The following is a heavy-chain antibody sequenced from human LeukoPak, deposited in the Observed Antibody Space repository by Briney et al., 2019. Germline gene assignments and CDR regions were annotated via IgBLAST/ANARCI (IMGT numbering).Heavy chain of an antibody. CDR1: GYTFTSYY. CDR2: IHPSSGAT. Sequence: ASVKVSCKASGYTFTSYYMHWVRQAPGQGLEWMGRIHPSSGATNYAQRFQGRVTLTRDTSINTAYMELSRLTSDDTAVYYCARDLPFEDWGQGTLVTVSS. D-gene: IGHD2/OR15-2a*01. J-gene: IGHJ4*02. CDR3: ARDLPFED. V-gene: IGHV1-2*06.